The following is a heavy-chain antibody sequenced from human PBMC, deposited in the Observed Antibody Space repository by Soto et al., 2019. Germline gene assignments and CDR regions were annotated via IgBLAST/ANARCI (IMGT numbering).Heavy chain of an antibody. J-gene: IGHJ6*02. V-gene: IGHV4-61*01. CDR1: GDSVTSVSDY. D-gene: IGHD3-10*01. Sequence: ASETLSLTCTVSGDSVTSVSDYWSWIRQPPGKGLEWIGYIYYSGSADYNPSLGSRVTISIDTSKNQFSLKLTSVTAADTAVYYCARGVGFGYYYYHMDLWGQGTTVTVSS. CDR2: IYYSGSA. CDR3: ARGVGFGYYYYHMDL.